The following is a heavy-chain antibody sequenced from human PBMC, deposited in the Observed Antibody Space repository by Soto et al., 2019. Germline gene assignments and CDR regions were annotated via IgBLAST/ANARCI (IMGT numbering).Heavy chain of an antibody. V-gene: IGHV1-8*01. CDR3: ARGRFLEWLSINWFDP. D-gene: IGHD3-3*01. Sequence: ASVEVSCKASGYTFTSYDINWVRQATGQGLEWMGWMNPNSGNTGYAQKFQGRVTMTRNTSISTAYMELSSLRSEDTAVYHCARGRFLEWLSINWFDPWGQGTLVTVSS. CDR2: MNPNSGNT. CDR1: GYTFTSYD. J-gene: IGHJ5*02.